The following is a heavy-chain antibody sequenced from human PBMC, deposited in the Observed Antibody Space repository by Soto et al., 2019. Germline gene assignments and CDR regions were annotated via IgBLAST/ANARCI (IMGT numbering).Heavy chain of an antibody. CDR3: AKGGSKRDFDY. V-gene: IGHV3-30*18. J-gene: IGHJ4*02. CDR1: GFTFSNYG. CDR2: ISHDGSNK. Sequence: PGGSLRLSCAGSGFTFSNYGMHWVRQAPGKGLEWVAVISHDGSNKYYADSVKGRFTISRDNSKNTLYLQMNSLTVEDTAVYYCAKGGSKRDFDYCGPGTLVSVSS. D-gene: IGHD2-15*01.